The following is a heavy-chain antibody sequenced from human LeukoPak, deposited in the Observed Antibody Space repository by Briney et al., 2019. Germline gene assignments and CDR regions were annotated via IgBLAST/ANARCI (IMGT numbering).Heavy chain of an antibody. CDR1: GFTFSSYS. Sequence: GGSLRLSCAASGFTFSSYSMNWVRQAPGKGLEWVSYISSSSSTIYYADSVKGRFTISRDNAKNSLYLQMNSLRAEDTAVYYCARGGYCSGGSCYWFDPWGQGTLVTVSS. D-gene: IGHD2-15*01. J-gene: IGHJ5*02. CDR3: ARGGYCSGGSCYWFDP. V-gene: IGHV3-48*04. CDR2: ISSSSSTI.